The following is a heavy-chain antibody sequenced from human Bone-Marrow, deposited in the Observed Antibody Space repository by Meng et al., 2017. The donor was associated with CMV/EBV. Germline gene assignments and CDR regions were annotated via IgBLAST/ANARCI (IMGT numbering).Heavy chain of an antibody. Sequence: GGSLRLSCAASGFTFSSYAMSWVRQAPGKGLEWVSSISSSSSYIYYADSVKGRFTISRDNAKNSLYLQMNSLRAEDTAVYYCAREGFFGVVTPAPFDYWGQGTLVTVSS. D-gene: IGHD3-3*01. CDR3: AREGFFGVVTPAPFDY. CDR2: ISSSSSYI. V-gene: IGHV3-21*01. J-gene: IGHJ4*02. CDR1: GFTFSSYA.